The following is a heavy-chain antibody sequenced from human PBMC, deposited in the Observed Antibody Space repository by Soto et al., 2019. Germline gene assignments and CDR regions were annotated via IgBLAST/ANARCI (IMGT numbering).Heavy chain of an antibody. CDR3: ARHSGPYASSWFDY. CDR2: IYYSGST. V-gene: IGHV4-39*01. J-gene: IGHJ5*01. CDR1: GGSISSSNYY. Sequence: SETLSLTCSVSGGSISSSNYYWGWIRQPPGKGLEWIGSIYYSGSTYYNPSLKSRVTISVDTSKNQFSLKVNSVTAADTAVYYCARHSGPYASSWFDYWGQGALVTVSS. D-gene: IGHD2-2*01.